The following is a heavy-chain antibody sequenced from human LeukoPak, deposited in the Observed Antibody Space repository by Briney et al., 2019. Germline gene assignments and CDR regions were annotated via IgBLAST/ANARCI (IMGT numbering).Heavy chain of an antibody. CDR2: INPSGGGT. V-gene: IGHV1-46*01. CDR1: GYTFTTYY. J-gene: IGHJ4*02. D-gene: IGHD1-1*01. CDR3: ARESHVERDDY. Sequence: GASVKVSCKAFGYTFTTYYMHWVRQAPGQGLEWIGIINPSGGGTNYARNFQGRVTMTRDTSTSTVYMELSSLRSEDTAVYYCARESHVERDDYWGQGTLVTVSS.